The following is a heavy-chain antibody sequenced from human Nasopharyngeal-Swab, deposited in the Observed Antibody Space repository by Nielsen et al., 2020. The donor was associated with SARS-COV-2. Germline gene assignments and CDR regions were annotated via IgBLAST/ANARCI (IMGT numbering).Heavy chain of an antibody. CDR2: ISSSSSYI. Sequence: GESLKISCAASGFTFSSYSMNWVRQAPGKGLEWVSSISSSSSYIYYADSVKGRFTISRDNAKNSLYLQMNSLRAEDTAVYYCANSKAPGEGAFDIWGQGTMVTVSS. J-gene: IGHJ3*02. CDR3: ANSKAPGEGAFDI. V-gene: IGHV3-21*01. D-gene: IGHD3-16*01. CDR1: GFTFSSYS.